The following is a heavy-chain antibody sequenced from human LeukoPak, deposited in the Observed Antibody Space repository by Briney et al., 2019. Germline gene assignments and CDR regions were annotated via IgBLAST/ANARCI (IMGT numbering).Heavy chain of an antibody. CDR2: ISGSGGGT. CDR3: AKGVASPYWYFDL. CDR1: GFTYTSYA. D-gene: IGHD2-15*01. Sequence: GGSLRLSCAASGFTYTSYAMSWVRQAPGKGLEWVSGISGSGGGTYYADSVKGRFTISRDNSKNTVYLEMSSLRAEDTAVYYCAKGVASPYWYFDLWGRGTLVAVSS. J-gene: IGHJ2*01. V-gene: IGHV3-23*01.